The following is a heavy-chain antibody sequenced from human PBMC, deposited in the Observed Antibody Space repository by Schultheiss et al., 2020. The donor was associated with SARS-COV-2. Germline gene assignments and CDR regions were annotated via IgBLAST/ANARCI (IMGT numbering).Heavy chain of an antibody. D-gene: IGHD2-2*02. CDR3: ARGYCSSTSCYNGMDV. V-gene: IGHV3-9*01. Sequence: GESLKISCAASGFTFDDYAMHWVRQAPGKGLEWVSGISWNSGSIGYADSVKGRFTISRDNSKNTLYLQMNSLRAEDTAVYYCARGYCSSTSCYNGMDVWGQGTTVTVSS. CDR1: GFTFDDYA. J-gene: IGHJ6*02. CDR2: ISWNSGSI.